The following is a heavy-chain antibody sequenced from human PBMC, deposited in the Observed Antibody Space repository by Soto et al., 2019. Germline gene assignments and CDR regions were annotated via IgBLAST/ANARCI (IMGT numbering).Heavy chain of an antibody. D-gene: IGHD4-17*01. V-gene: IGHV2-70*11. Sequence: GPTLVNPTQTLTLTCTFSGFSLSTSGMCVSWIRQPPGKALEWLARIDWDDDKYYSTSLKTRLTISKDTSKNQVVLTMTNMDPVDTATYYCARMTTVTRTDRAFDYWGQGTLVTVSS. CDR1: GFSLSTSGMC. CDR2: IDWDDDK. CDR3: ARMTTVTRTDRAFDY. J-gene: IGHJ4*02.